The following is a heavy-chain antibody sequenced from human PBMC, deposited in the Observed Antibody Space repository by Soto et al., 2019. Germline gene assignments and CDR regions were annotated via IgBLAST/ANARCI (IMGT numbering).Heavy chain of an antibody. CDR1: GFTVRSYA. V-gene: IGHV3-23*01. J-gene: IGHJ4*02. CDR3: VRERSGSSYPDS. D-gene: IGHD5-18*01. CDR2: ISGSGANT. Sequence: GGSLRLGCAACGFTVRSYAMSLSRKTPGKGLEWVSAISGSGANTYYADSVKGRFTISRDNSKNTLYLQINSLRAEDSAMYYCVRERSGSSYPDSWGQGTLVTVSS.